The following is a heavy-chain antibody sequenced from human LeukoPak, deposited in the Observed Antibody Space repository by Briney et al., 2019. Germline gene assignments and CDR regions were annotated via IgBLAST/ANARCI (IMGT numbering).Heavy chain of an antibody. CDR3: ARGYSSSSRDY. CDR1: GYTFTGYY. J-gene: IGHJ4*02. Sequence: ASVKVSCKASGYTFTGYYMHWVRQAPGQGLEWMGWISAYNGNTNYAQKLQGRVTMTTDTSTSTAYMELRSLRSDDTAVYYCARGYSSSSRDYWGQGTLVTVSS. D-gene: IGHD6-6*01. CDR2: ISAYNGNT. V-gene: IGHV1-18*04.